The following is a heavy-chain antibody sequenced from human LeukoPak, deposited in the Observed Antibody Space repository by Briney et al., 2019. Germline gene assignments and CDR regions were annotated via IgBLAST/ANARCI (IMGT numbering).Heavy chain of an antibody. J-gene: IGHJ4*02. CDR1: GGTFISYA. CDR3: ARTRVTFGGVIDNFDY. CDR2: IIPIFGTA. D-gene: IGHD3-16*02. V-gene: IGHV1-69*13. Sequence: SVKVSCTASGGTFISYAISWVRQAPGQGREWMGGIIPIFGTANYAQKFQGRVTITADESTSTAYMELSSLRSDDTAVYYCARTRVTFGGVIDNFDYWGQGTLVTVSS.